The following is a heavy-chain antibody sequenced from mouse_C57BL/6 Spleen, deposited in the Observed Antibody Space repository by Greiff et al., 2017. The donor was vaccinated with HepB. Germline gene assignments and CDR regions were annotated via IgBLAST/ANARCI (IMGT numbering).Heavy chain of an antibody. CDR1: GYTFTSYW. V-gene: IGHV1-50*01. CDR2: IDPSDSYT. CDR3: ARRGTGTSWFAY. D-gene: IGHD4-1*01. Sequence: QVQLQQSGAELVKPGASVKLSCKASGYTFTSYWMQWVKQRPGQGLEWIGEIDPSDSYTNYNQKFKGKATLTVDTSSSTAYMQLSSLTSEDSAVYYCARRGTGTSWFAYWGQGTLVTVSA. J-gene: IGHJ3*01.